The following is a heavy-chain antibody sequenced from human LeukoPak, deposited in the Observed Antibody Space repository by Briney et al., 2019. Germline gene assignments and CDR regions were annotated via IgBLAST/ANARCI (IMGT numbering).Heavy chain of an antibody. CDR2: ISSSSTI. V-gene: IGHV3-48*02. D-gene: IGHD2-21*02. CDR3: ARDGRCGGDCYAS. Sequence: PGGSLRLSCAASGFTFSRYSMNWVRQAPGKGLEWVSYISSSSTIYYADSVKGRFSISRDNAKNSLDLQMNSLRDEDTAVYYCARDGRCGGDCYASWGQGTLVTVSS. J-gene: IGHJ1*01. CDR1: GFTFSRYS.